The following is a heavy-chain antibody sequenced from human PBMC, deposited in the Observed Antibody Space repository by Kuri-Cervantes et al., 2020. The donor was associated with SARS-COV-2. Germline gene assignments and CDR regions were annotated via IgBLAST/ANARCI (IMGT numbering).Heavy chain of an antibody. CDR2: ISYDGSNK. Sequence: GGSRRPSYAASGFIFSSYAIHWVRQAPGKGLEWVAVISYDGSNKYYADSVKGRFTISRDNSKNTLYLQMNSLRAEDTAVYYCARVVFDTAMVYFDYWGQGTLVTVSS. CDR3: ARVVFDTAMVYFDY. V-gene: IGHV3-30-3*01. J-gene: IGHJ4*02. D-gene: IGHD5-18*01. CDR1: GFIFSSYA.